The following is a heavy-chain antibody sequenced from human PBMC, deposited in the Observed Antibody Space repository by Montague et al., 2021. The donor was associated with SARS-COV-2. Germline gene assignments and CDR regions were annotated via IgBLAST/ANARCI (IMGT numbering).Heavy chain of an antibody. CDR2: IYYSGTT. V-gene: IGHV4-39*02. Sequence: SETLSLTRSISSGSIISSGYYWGWIRQPPGKELEWIGNIYYSGTTYYNPSLQSRGTISVDTSKNHLSLRLSSVTAADTAVYFCARGMIRGVTTPFDYWGQGSQVTVSS. CDR1: SGSIISSGYY. J-gene: IGHJ4*02. CDR3: ARGMIRGVTTPFDY. D-gene: IGHD3-10*01.